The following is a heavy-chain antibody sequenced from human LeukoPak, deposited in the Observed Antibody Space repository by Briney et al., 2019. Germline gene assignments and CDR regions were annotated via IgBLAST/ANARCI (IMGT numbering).Heavy chain of an antibody. CDR2: IYTSGGT. CDR3: ARSYSSSWYSPFDI. V-gene: IGHV4-59*10. Sequence: SETLSLTCAVYGGSFSGYYWSWIRQPAGKGLEWIGRIYTSGGTNCNPSLESRVTILIDTPKNQFSLKLSSVTAADTAVYYCARSYSSSWYSPFDIWGHGTMVTVSS. J-gene: IGHJ3*02. CDR1: GGSFSGYY. D-gene: IGHD6-13*01.